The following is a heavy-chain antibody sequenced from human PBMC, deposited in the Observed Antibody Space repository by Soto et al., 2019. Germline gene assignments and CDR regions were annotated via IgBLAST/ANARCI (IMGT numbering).Heavy chain of an antibody. J-gene: IGHJ6*02. D-gene: IGHD3-22*01. CDR3: TRGGDSSGYYYNYYYYGMDV. Sequence: GGSLRLSCAASGFTFSGSAMHWVRQASGKGLEWVGRIRSKANSYATAYAASVKGRVTISRDDSKNTAYLQMNSLKTEDTAVYYCTRGGDSSGYYYNYYYYGMDVWGQGTTVTVSS. V-gene: IGHV3-73*01. CDR2: IRSKANSYAT. CDR1: GFTFSGSA.